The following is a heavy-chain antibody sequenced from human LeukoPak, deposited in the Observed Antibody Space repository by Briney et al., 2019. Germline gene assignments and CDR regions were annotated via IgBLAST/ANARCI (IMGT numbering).Heavy chain of an antibody. CDR2: INPNSGGT. Sequence: ASVEVSCKASGYTFTGYYMHWVRQAPGQGLEWVGWINPNSGGTNYAQKFQGRVTMTRDTSISTAYMERSRLRSDDTAVYYCARTRSSGGSCYSCYYYYMDVWGKGTTVTISS. J-gene: IGHJ6*03. CDR3: ARTRSSGGSCYSCYYYYMDV. D-gene: IGHD2-15*01. V-gene: IGHV1-2*02. CDR1: GYTFTGYY.